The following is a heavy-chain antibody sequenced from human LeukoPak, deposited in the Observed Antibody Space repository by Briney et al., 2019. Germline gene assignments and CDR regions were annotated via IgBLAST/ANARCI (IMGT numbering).Heavy chain of an antibody. CDR3: ARFKYYYGSGSYRNSDFDY. V-gene: IGHV1-18*01. CDR1: GYTFTSYG. D-gene: IGHD3-10*01. Sequence: ASVKVSCKASGYTFTSYGISWVRQAPGQGLEWMGWISAYNGSTNYAQKLQGRVTMTTDTSTSTAYMELRSLRSDDTAVYYCARFKYYYGSGSYRNSDFDYWGQGTLVTVSS. CDR2: ISAYNGST. J-gene: IGHJ4*02.